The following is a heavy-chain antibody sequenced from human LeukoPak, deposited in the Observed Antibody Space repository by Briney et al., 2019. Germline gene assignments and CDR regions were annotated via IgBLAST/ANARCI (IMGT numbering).Heavy chain of an antibody. Sequence: GGSLRLSCAASGFSFDYYPMSWVRQAPGKGLEWVAVIWYDGTNIYYGDSVKGRFSISRDNSKNTVYLQMDSLRAEDTAVYYCARDAGGAFGNYVNYFDYWGQGTLVTVSS. V-gene: IGHV3-33*08. CDR2: IWYDGTNI. J-gene: IGHJ4*02. CDR3: ARDAGGAFGNYVNYFDY. CDR1: GFSFDYYP. D-gene: IGHD4-11*01.